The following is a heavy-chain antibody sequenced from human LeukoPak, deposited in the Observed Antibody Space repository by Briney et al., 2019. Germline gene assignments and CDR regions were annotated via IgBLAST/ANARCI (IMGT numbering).Heavy chain of an antibody. CDR2: LYSDGST. D-gene: IGHD2-21*02. CDR3: AREGSCGGDCYSGYYYYYYMDV. Sequence: PGGSLRLSCAASGFTVSRNYMSWVRQAPGKGLEWVSVLYSDGSTYHADSVKGRFTISRDNAKNSLYLQMNSLRAEDTAVYYCAREGSCGGDCYSGYYYYYYMDVWGKGTTVTVSS. V-gene: IGHV3-53*01. CDR1: GFTVSRNY. J-gene: IGHJ6*03.